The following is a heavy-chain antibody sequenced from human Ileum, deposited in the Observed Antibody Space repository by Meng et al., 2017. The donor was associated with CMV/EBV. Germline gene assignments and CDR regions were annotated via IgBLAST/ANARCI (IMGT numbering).Heavy chain of an antibody. D-gene: IGHD1-14*01. V-gene: IGHV1-8*02. CDR1: GYTFSSYD. Sequence: KLSCNASGYTFSSYDINWVRQAAGQGLEWMGWTNPRSGNTGSAQKFQGRLTMTMNTSIGTAYMELSSLRSEDTAVYYCARNGIFFDYWGQGALVTVSS. CDR2: TNPRSGNT. J-gene: IGHJ4*02. CDR3: ARNGIFFDY.